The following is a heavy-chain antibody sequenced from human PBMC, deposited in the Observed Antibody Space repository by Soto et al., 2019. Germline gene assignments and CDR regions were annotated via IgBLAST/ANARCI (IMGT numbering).Heavy chain of an antibody. CDR2: IRYSVKI. CDR3: ARRIVATETFDY. D-gene: IGHD5-12*01. J-gene: IGHJ4*02. Sequence: SETLSLTCTVSGGSISSADYYWNWIRQPPGKGLEWIGYIRYSVKIYYSPSLESRISISVDTSKNQFSLKLSSVTAADTAVYYCARRIVATETFDYWGQGTLVTVSS. V-gene: IGHV4-30-4*08. CDR1: GGSISSADYY.